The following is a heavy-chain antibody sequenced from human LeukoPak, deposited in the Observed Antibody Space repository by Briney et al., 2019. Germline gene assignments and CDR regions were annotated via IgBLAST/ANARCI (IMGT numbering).Heavy chain of an antibody. V-gene: IGHV3-33*01. CDR3: ARDIYDSSGYHYFDY. Sequence: PGGCLRLSCAASGFTFSSYGRNWVRQAPGKGLEWVAVICIDCTNRYCRGSVKGRFTISRDNSKNTLYLQMNSLRAEDTAVYDCARDIYDSSGYHYFDYWGQGTLVTVST. J-gene: IGHJ4*02. D-gene: IGHD3-22*01. CDR1: GFTFSSYG. CDR2: ICIDCTNR.